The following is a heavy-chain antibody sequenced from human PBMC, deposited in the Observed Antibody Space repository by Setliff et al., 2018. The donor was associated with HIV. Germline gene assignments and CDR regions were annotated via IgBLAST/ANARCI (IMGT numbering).Heavy chain of an antibody. J-gene: IGHJ4*02. CDR1: GFTFSPYA. CDR2: IWADEITK. Sequence: GGSLRLSCAPSGFTFSPYAIHWVRQAPGMGLEWVAMIWADEITKFYADSVKGRFTSSRDNSKNTMYLQMNTLRVEDTAVYYCARDPPGSGFHLDYWGQGTLVTVSS. CDR3: ARDPPGSGFHLDY. V-gene: IGHV3-33*01. D-gene: IGHD5-12*01.